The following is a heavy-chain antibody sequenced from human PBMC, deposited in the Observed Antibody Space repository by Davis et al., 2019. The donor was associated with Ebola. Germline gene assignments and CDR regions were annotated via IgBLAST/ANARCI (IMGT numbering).Heavy chain of an antibody. J-gene: IGHJ4*02. D-gene: IGHD6-19*01. Sequence: GESLKISCAASGFTFSSYWMNWVRQAPGKGLEWVSSISSSSSYIYYADSVKGRFTISRDNAKNTLYLQMNSLRAEDTAVYYCASGWYFDYWGQGTLVTVSS. CDR1: GFTFSSYW. CDR2: ISSSSSYI. V-gene: IGHV3-21*01. CDR3: ASGWYFDY.